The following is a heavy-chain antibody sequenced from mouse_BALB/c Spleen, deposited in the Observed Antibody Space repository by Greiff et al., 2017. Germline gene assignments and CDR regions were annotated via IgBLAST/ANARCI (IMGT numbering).Heavy chain of an antibody. J-gene: IGHJ4*01. D-gene: IGHD2-10*01. CDR3: ARCPYYGNYGYAMDD. CDR1: GYNFTSYW. Sequence: VQLQQPGAELVKPGTSVKLSCKASGYNFTSYWINWVKLRPGQGLEWIGDIYPGSGSTNYNEKFKSKATLTVDTSSSTAYMQLSSLASEDSALYYCARCPYYGNYGYAMDDWGQGTSVTVSS. V-gene: IGHV1-55*01. CDR2: IYPGSGST.